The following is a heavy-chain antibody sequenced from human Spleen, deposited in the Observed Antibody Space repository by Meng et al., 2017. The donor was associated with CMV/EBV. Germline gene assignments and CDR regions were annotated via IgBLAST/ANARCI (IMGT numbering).Heavy chain of an antibody. V-gene: IGHV4-30-4*01. CDR1: SITSGDYY. D-gene: IGHD3-10*01. CDR2: IYYSGST. J-gene: IGHJ5*02. Sequence: SITSGDYYWNWIRQPPWKGLEWIGYIYYSGSTYYNPSLKSRVTISVDTSKNQFSLKLSSLTAADTAVYYCARSIIMVRGFALGFDPWGQGILVTVSS. CDR3: ARSIIMVRGFALGFDP.